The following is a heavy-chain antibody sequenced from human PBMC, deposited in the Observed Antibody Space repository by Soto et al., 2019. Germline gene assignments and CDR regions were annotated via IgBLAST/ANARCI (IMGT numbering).Heavy chain of an antibody. CDR3: ARDFVAALDYYGMDV. Sequence: ASVKVSCKASGYTFTSYGISWVRQAPGQGLEWMGWISPYNGNTNYAQKLQGRVTMTTDTSTSTAYMELRSLRSDDTAVYYCARDFVAALDYYGMDVWGQGTTVTVSS. D-gene: IGHD6-6*01. J-gene: IGHJ6*02. CDR1: GYTFTSYG. V-gene: IGHV1-18*01. CDR2: ISPYNGNT.